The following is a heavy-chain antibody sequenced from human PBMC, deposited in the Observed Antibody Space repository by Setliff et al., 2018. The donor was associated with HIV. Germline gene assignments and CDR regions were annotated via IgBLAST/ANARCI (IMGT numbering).Heavy chain of an antibody. CDR3: ARERAALHYFDY. D-gene: IGHD6-13*01. CDR2: IFYSGTT. Sequence: SETLSLTCTVSGGSISSSSYYWGRIRQPPGQRLEWIGSIFYSGTTYYNPSLKSRVTISVHTSKNQFSLKLSSVTAADTAFYFCARERAALHYFDYWGRGTLVTVSS. V-gene: IGHV4-39*07. CDR1: GGSISSSSYY. J-gene: IGHJ4*02.